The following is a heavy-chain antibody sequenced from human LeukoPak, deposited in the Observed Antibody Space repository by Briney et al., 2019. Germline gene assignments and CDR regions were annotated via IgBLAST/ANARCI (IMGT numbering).Heavy chain of an antibody. V-gene: IGHV3-23*01. Sequence: GGSLRLSCAASGFTFSSYVMNWVRQAPGKGLEWVSTISGGGRSTDYADSVKGLFTISRDNSKNTLYLQMNSLRAEDTAVYYCARERYFDYWGQGTLVTVSS. CDR2: ISGGGRST. J-gene: IGHJ4*02. CDR1: GFTFSSYV. CDR3: ARERYFDY.